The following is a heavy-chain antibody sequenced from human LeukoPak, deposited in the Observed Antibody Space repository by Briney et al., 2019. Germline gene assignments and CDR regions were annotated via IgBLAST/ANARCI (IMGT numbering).Heavy chain of an antibody. V-gene: IGHV3-30*02. CDR1: GFTFSSYG. Sequence: GGSLRLSCAASGFTFSSYGMHWVRQAPGKGLEWVTFIRYDGSNKYYADSVKGRFTISRDNSKNTLYLQMNSLRAEDTAVYYCAKELATIHYFDYWGQGTLVTVSS. CDR3: AKELATIHYFDY. D-gene: IGHD5-24*01. CDR2: IRYDGSNK. J-gene: IGHJ4*02.